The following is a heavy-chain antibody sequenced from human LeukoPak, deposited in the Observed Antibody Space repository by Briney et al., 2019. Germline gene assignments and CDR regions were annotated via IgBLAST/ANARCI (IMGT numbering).Heavy chain of an antibody. CDR1: GITFSSHW. Sequence: GGSLRLSCAASGITFSSHWMSWVRQAAGKGLEWVANIKQDGSEKYYVDSVKGRFTISRDNAKNSLYLQMSSLRAEDTAVYYCARNLRPGSSYGYYYDMDVWGQGTTVTVSS. CDR2: IKQDGSEK. J-gene: IGHJ6*02. V-gene: IGHV3-7*01. CDR3: ARNLRPGSSYGYYYDMDV. D-gene: IGHD3-10*01.